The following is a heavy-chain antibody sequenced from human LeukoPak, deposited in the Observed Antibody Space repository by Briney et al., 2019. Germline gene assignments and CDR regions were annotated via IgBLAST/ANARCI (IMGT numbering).Heavy chain of an antibody. D-gene: IGHD6-19*01. Sequence: GASVKVSCKASGYTFTSYGISWVRQAPGQGLEWMGWISAYNGNTNYAQKLQGRVTMTTDTPTSTAYMELRSLRSDDTAVYYCARDRGDSSGWYGAYYYYYYGMDVWGQGTTVTVSS. V-gene: IGHV1-18*01. J-gene: IGHJ6*02. CDR1: GYTFTSYG. CDR2: ISAYNGNT. CDR3: ARDRGDSSGWYGAYYYYYYGMDV.